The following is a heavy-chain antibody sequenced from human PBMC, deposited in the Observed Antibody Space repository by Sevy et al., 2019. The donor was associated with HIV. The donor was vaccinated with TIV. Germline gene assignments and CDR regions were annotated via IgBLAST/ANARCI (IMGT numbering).Heavy chain of an antibody. J-gene: IGHJ4*02. CDR2: ISGSGGSV. CDR1: GFIFNSYT. Sequence: GGSLRLSCVASGFIFNSYTMSWVRQAPGKGLEWVSTISGSGGSVYYPDSLKGRFTNSRDNFKNTVSLQMNSLRAEDTSVYYCTNRGGVIITGFESWGQGTLVTVSS. V-gene: IGHV3-23*01. D-gene: IGHD3-16*01. CDR3: TNRGGVIITGFES.